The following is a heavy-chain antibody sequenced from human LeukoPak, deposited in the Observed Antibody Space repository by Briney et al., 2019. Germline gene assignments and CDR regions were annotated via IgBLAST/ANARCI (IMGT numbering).Heavy chain of an antibody. CDR2: INSGGENM. J-gene: IGHJ4*02. Sequence: QPGGSLRLSCAASGFTFSSFEMYWVRQAPGKGLEWVSYINSGGENMQYADPVKGRFTISRDNSKNTLYLQMNSLRAEDTAVYYCAKAMTTVTTKAPNFDYWGQGTLVTVSS. V-gene: IGHV3-48*03. CDR1: GFTFSSFE. D-gene: IGHD4-17*01. CDR3: AKAMTTVTTKAPNFDY.